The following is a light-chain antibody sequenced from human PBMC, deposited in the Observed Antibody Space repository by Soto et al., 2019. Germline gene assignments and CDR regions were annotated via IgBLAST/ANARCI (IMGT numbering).Light chain of an antibody. CDR2: YDD. CDR1: SSNIGNNA. V-gene: IGLV1-36*01. CDR3: AAWDDSLNAVV. J-gene: IGLJ2*01. Sequence: QSVLTQPPSVSEAPRQRVTISCSGSSSNIGNNAVNWYQQLPGKAPKLLIYYDDLLPSGVSDRFSCSKSGTSASLAISGLQSEDEADYYCAAWDDSLNAVVFGGGTKITVL.